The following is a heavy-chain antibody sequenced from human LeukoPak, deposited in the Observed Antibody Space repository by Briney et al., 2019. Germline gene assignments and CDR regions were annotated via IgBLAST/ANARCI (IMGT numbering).Heavy chain of an antibody. CDR1: GFTFSSYA. J-gene: IGHJ3*02. D-gene: IGHD4-17*01. CDR3: AKQDYGDYVSSAFDI. V-gene: IGHV3-23*01. Sequence: GGSLRLSCAASGFTFSSYAMSWVRQAPGKGLEWVSAISGSGGSTYYADSVKGRFTISRDNSKNTLYLQMNSLRAEDTGVYYCAKQDYGDYVSSAFDIWGQGTMVTVSS. CDR2: ISGSGGST.